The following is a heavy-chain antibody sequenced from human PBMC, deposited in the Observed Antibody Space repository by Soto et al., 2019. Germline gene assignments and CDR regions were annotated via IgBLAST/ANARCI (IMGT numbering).Heavy chain of an antibody. CDR1: GFTFSSYA. Sequence: GGSLRLSCAASGFTFSSYAMSWVRQAPGKGLEWVSAISGSGGSTYYADSVKGRFTISRDNSKNTVYLQMNSLRAEDTAVYYCAKSLYCYDSSGYPWVPFDIWGQGTMVTVSS. V-gene: IGHV3-23*01. CDR3: AKSLYCYDSSGYPWVPFDI. J-gene: IGHJ3*02. CDR2: ISGSGGST. D-gene: IGHD3-22*01.